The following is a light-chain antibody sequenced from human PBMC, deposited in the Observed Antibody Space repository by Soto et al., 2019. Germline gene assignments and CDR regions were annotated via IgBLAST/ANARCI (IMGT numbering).Light chain of an antibody. J-gene: IGKJ4*01. V-gene: IGKV1-27*01. CDR2: DAS. CDR3: QKYDTAPLT. Sequence: QMTQSPPSLSASIGDTVTVTCRASHDIGSSLAWYQHKSGKSPRLLIYDASTRQSGVPARFRGSGSGTDFTLAIDILRPEDTATYYCQKYDTAPLTFGGGTKV. CDR1: HDIGSS.